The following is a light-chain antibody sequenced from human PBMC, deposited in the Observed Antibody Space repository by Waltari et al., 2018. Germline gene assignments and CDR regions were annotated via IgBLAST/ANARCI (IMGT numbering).Light chain of an antibody. CDR3: QAWDRTTSVV. CDR2: QDN. Sequence: SYELTQPPSVSVSPGQTASITCSGDKLGYTYVGWYPQRPGQSPVLVIYQDNRRPSEIPERFSGSSSGNTATLTISGTQAVDEADYYCQAWDRTTSVVFGGGTKLTVL. J-gene: IGLJ2*01. CDR1: KLGYTY. V-gene: IGLV3-1*01.